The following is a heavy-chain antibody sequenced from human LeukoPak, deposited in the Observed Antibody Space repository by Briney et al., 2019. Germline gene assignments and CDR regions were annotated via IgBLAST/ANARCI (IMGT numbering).Heavy chain of an antibody. CDR3: ARERGDYYDSSGYPYDWYFDL. V-gene: IGHV4-30-4*01. D-gene: IGHD3-22*01. CDR2: IYYSGST. CDR1: GGSISSGDYY. Sequence: SETLSLTCTVSGGSISSGDYYWSWIRQPPGKGLEWIGYIYYSGSTYYNPSLKSRVTISVDTSKNQFSLKLSSVTAADTAVYYCARERGDYYDSSGYPYDWYFDLWGRGTLVTVSS. J-gene: IGHJ2*01.